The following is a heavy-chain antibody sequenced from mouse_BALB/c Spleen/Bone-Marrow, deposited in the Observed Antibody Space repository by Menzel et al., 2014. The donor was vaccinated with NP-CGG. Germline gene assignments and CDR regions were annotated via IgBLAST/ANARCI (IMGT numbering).Heavy chain of an antibody. CDR3: ARSRFPDYGSGAFDY. Sequence: VQLYESAGASVQPGASRTLSCAASVFTFSSFGMHWVRQAPEKGLEWTAYIISGSNTTYYADTVKGRFTNSRDNPKNILFLQMTSLRCEATAMYYCARSRFPDYGSGAFDYWGQGTTLTVSS. V-gene: IGHV5-17*02. D-gene: IGHD1-1*01. CDR2: IISGSNTT. J-gene: IGHJ2*01. CDR1: VFTFSSFG.